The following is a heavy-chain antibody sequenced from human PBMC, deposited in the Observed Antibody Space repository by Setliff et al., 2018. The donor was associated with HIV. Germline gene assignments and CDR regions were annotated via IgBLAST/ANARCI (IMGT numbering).Heavy chain of an antibody. CDR2: IYISGST. Sequence: SETLSLTCSVSGDSISSGASYWSWIRQPAGKGLEWIGRIYISGSTYYNPSLKSRVTISVDTSKNQFSLKLSSVTAADTAVYYCARHDGTYCGGDCYLLGYFDLWGRGTLVTVSS. CDR3: ARHDGTYCGGDCYLLGYFDL. V-gene: IGHV4-61*02. J-gene: IGHJ2*01. CDR1: GDSISSGASY. D-gene: IGHD2-21*02.